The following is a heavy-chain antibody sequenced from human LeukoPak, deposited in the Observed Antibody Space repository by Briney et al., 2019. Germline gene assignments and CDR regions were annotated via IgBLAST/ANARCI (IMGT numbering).Heavy chain of an antibody. V-gene: IGHV3-21*01. Sequence: GGSLRLSCAASGFTFSSYSMSWVRQAPGKGLEWVSSISSSGSHMYYADSVKGRFTISRDNAKNSLYLQMNSLRAEDTAVYYCARLTFGGVIGFDYWGQGTLVTVPS. CDR1: GFTFSSYS. D-gene: IGHD3-16*02. J-gene: IGHJ4*02. CDR3: ARLTFGGVIGFDY. CDR2: ISSSGSHM.